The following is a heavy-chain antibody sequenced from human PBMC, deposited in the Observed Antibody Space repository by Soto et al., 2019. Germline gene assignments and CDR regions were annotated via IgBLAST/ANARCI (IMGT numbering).Heavy chain of an antibody. V-gene: IGHV1-18*04. J-gene: IGHJ6*02. CDR2: ISAYNGNT. Sequence: ASVKVSCKASGYTFTSYGISWVRQAPGQGLEWMGWISAYNGNTNYAQKLQGRVTMTTDTSTSTAYMELRSLRSDDTAVYYCARDTALSGPGYYYGMDVWGQGTTVTAP. D-gene: IGHD2-15*01. CDR1: GYTFTSYG. CDR3: ARDTALSGPGYYYGMDV.